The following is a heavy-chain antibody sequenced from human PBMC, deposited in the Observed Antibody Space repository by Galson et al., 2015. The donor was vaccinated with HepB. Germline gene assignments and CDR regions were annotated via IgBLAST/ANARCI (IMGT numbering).Heavy chain of an antibody. CDR3: TAGGYQLLYGRLDYFDY. V-gene: IGHV3-15*01. Sequence: SLRLSCAASGFTFSNAWMSWVRQAPGKGLEWVGRIKSKTDGGTTDYAAPVKGRFTISRDDSKNTLYLQMNSLKTEDTAVYYCTAGGYQLLYGRLDYFDYWGQGTLVTVSS. D-gene: IGHD2-2*02. CDR2: IKSKTDGGTT. CDR1: GFTFSNAW. J-gene: IGHJ4*02.